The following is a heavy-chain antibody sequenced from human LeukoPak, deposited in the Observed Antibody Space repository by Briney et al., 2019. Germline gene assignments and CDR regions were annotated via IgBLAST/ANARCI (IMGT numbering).Heavy chain of an antibody. V-gene: IGHV4-61*05. CDR2: IYYSGST. CDR3: ARAEGISTPFDY. CDR1: GGSISSTNYY. Sequence: KPSETLSLTCTVSGGSISSTNYYWGWIRQPPGKGLEWIGYIYYSGSTNYNPSLKSRVTISVDTSKNQFSLKLSSVTAADTAVYYCARAEGISTPFDYWGQGTLVTVSS. J-gene: IGHJ4*02.